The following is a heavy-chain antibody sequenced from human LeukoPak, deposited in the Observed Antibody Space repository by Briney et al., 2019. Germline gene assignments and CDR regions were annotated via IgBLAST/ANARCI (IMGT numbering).Heavy chain of an antibody. D-gene: IGHD3-10*01. V-gene: IGHV3-43D*04. CDR2: ITWDGGST. CDR1: GPTFDDYA. Sequence: GGSLRLSCAASGPTFDDYAMHWVRQAPGKGLERVSLITWDGGSTYYADSVKGRFTISRDNNKNSLYLQMDSLRPEDTALYYCAKDRIQMGSGTYRRSLGRDVWGKGPTVTVSS. J-gene: IGHJ6*04. CDR3: AKDRIQMGSGTYRRSLGRDV.